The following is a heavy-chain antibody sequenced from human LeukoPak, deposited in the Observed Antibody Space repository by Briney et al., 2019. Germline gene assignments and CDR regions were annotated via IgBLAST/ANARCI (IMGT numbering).Heavy chain of an antibody. CDR2: MSSTSRYI. V-gene: IGHV3-21*01. CDR1: GFAFSSYN. Sequence: GGSLRLSCEASGFAFSSYNMNWVRQAPGKGLEWVLSMSSTSRYIYSADSVKGGFSISRDNAKSALYVDMENLRPQDTAFYYFAPQGGDPYWHFDLWGRGTLVTVSS. CDR3: APQGGDPYWHFDL. J-gene: IGHJ2*01. D-gene: IGHD3-16*01.